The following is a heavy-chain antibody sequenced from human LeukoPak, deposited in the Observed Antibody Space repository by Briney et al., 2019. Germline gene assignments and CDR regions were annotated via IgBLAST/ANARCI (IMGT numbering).Heavy chain of an antibody. CDR1: GFPFSVFE. V-gene: IGHV3-48*03. CDR2: IGSSGTTR. D-gene: IGHD6-19*01. CDR3: ALLAVASDFDY. J-gene: IGHJ4*02. Sequence: GGSLRLSCAVSGFPFSVFEMNWVRQASGKGLEWVSNIGSSGTTRYYADSVKGRFSISRDNAKNSLYLQMNSLRVEDTGVYYCALLAVASDFDYWGQGALVTVSS.